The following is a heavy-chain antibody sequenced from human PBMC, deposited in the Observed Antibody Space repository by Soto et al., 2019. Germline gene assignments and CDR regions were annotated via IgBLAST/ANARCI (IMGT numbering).Heavy chain of an antibody. CDR1: GDSISSYY. V-gene: IGHV4-59*01. CDR2: LYYGRSA. Sequence: QVQLQESGPGLVKPSETLSLTCAVSGDSISSYYCMWIRQPPGKGLDSIGYLYYGRSADYNPSLLSRVTLSGDTSTNQCSLTLSSMSAADTDVYYCALRSMAVVPEYWGQGTLVTVSS. CDR3: ALRSMAVVPEY. J-gene: IGHJ4*02. D-gene: IGHD3-22*01.